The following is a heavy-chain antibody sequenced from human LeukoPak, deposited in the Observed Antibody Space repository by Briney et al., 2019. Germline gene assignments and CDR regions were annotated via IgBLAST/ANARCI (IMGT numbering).Heavy chain of an antibody. CDR3: AREARYGGYYYYYYMDV. Sequence: SVKVSSKASGGTFSSYAISWVRQAPGRGLEWMGRIIPIFGTANYAQKFQGRVTITTDESTSTAYMELSSLRSEDTAVYYCAREARYGGYYYYYYMDVWGKGTTVTVSS. V-gene: IGHV1-69*05. J-gene: IGHJ6*03. CDR2: IIPIFGTA. D-gene: IGHD3-16*02. CDR1: GGTFSSYA.